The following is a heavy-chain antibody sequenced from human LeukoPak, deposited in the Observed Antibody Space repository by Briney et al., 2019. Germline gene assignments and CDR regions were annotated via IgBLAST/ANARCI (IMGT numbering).Heavy chain of an antibody. CDR3: ARSTQYYYDSSVYYSAFDI. J-gene: IGHJ3*02. CDR2: IYYSGST. Sequence: PSETLSLTCTVSGGSISSYYWSWIRQPPGKGLEWIGYIYYSGSTNYNPSLKSRVTISVDTSKNQFSLKLSSVTAADTAVYYCARSTQYYYDSSVYYSAFDIWGQGTMVTVSS. V-gene: IGHV4-59*01. CDR1: GGSISSYY. D-gene: IGHD3-22*01.